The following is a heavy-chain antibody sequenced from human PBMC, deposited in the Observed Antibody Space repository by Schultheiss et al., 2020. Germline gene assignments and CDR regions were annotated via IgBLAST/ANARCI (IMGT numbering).Heavy chain of an antibody. CDR2: ISAYNGNT. Sequence: ASVKVSCKASGYTFTSYGISWVRQAPGQGLEWMGWISAYNGNTNYAQKLQGRVTMTTDTSTSTAYMELSSLRSDDTAVYYCARGPGIAARSAADYYGMDVWGQGTTVTVSS. CDR3: ARGPGIAARSAADYYGMDV. D-gene: IGHD6-6*01. CDR1: GYTFTSYG. J-gene: IGHJ6*02. V-gene: IGHV1-18*01.